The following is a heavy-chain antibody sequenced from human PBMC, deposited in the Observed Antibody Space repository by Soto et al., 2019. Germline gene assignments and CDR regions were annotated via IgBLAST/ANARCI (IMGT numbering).Heavy chain of an antibody. CDR3: ARDGDRPYYPGMDV. D-gene: IGHD4-17*01. J-gene: IGHJ6*02. Sequence: QVQLQESGPGLVKPSQTLSLTCTVSGGSISSGGYYWSWIRQHPGKGREWIGYIYYSGSTYYNPSPNSRFTISVDASKNQFSLKLSSVTAADTAVYYCARDGDRPYYPGMDVWGQGTTVTVSS. V-gene: IGHV4-31*03. CDR1: GGSISSGGYY. CDR2: IYYSGST.